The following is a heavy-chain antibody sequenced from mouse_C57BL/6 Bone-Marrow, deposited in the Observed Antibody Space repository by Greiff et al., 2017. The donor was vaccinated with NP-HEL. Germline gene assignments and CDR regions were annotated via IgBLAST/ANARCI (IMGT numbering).Heavy chain of an antibody. Sequence: EVKLVESGGGLVKPGGSLKLSCAASGFTFSSYAMSWVRQTPEKRLEWVATISDGGSYTYYPDNVKGRFTISSDNAKNHLYLQMSHLKSEDTAMYYCARGVSQLRPLAYWGQGTLVTVSA. V-gene: IGHV5-4*03. CDR2: ISDGGSYT. D-gene: IGHD3-2*02. CDR1: GFTFSSYA. CDR3: ARGVSQLRPLAY. J-gene: IGHJ3*01.